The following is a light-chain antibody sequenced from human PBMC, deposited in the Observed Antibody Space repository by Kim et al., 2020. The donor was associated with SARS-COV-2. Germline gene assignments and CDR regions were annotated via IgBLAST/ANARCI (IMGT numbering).Light chain of an antibody. CDR1: QSVSNFF. CDR2: GAS. CDR3: QQYGTSIT. Sequence: ESVLTQSPGTLSLSPGERATLSCRASQSVSNFFLAWHQQKPGQAPRLLIYGASTRAAGIPDRFSASGSGTDFTLTISRLEPEDFAVYYCQQYGTSITFGQGTRLEIK. J-gene: IGKJ5*01. V-gene: IGKV3-20*01.